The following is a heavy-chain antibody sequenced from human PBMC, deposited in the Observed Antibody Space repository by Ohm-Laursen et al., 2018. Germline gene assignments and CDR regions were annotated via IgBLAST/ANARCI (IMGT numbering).Heavy chain of an antibody. CDR2: ISGSGGST. V-gene: IGHV3-23*01. Sequence: SLRLSCAASGFTFSSYAMSWVRQAPGKGLEWVSAISGSGGSTYYADSVKGRFTISRDNSKNTLYLQMNSLRAEDTAVYYCAKDLGSSCQFRLDVWGQGTTVTVSS. D-gene: IGHD6-13*01. J-gene: IGHJ6*02. CDR1: GFTFSSYA. CDR3: AKDLGSSCQFRLDV.